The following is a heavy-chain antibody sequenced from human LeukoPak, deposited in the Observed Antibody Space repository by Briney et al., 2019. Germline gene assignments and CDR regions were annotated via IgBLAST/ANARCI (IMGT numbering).Heavy chain of an antibody. V-gene: IGHV4-4*02. CDR3: ARLSLHCSGGSCYRGAFDS. D-gene: IGHD2-15*01. J-gene: IGHJ4*02. CDR1: GASITYF. Sequence: PSGTLSLTCAVSGASITYFWSWVRQPPGKGLEWIGEVHRDGYANYNPSLESRVTMSVDKSKNQFSLNLTSVTAADTAVYYCARLSLHCSGGSCYRGAFDSWGQGTLVTVSS. CDR2: VHRDGYA.